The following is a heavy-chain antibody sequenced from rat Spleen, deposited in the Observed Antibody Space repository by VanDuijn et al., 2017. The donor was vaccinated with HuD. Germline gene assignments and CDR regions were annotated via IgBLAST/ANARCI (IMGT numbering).Heavy chain of an antibody. D-gene: IGHD4-3*01. Sequence: EVQLVESGGGLVQPGRSLKLSCAASGFIFSNFDLAWVRQTPTKGLEWVASISPSGGGTYYRDSVKGRFTVSRNNTRSTQFLQMDSLRSEDTATYYCARQDTSGYSNWFTYWGQGTLVTVSS. CDR1: GFIFSNFD. V-gene: IGHV5S13*01. J-gene: IGHJ3*01. CDR3: ARQDTSGYSNWFTY. CDR2: ISPSGGGT.